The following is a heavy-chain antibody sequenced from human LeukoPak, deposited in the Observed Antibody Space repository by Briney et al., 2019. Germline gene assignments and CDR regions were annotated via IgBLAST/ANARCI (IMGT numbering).Heavy chain of an antibody. CDR2: IIPIFGTA. CDR3: ARDRIVVVPAAITTGDWFDP. D-gene: IGHD2-2*01. J-gene: IGHJ5*02. Sequence: SVKVSCKASGGTFSSYAISWVRQAPGQGLEWMGGIIPIFGTANYAQKFQGRVTITTDESTSTAYMELRSLRSDDTAVYYCARDRIVVVPAAITTGDWFDPWGQGTLVTVSS. V-gene: IGHV1-69*05. CDR1: GGTFSSYA.